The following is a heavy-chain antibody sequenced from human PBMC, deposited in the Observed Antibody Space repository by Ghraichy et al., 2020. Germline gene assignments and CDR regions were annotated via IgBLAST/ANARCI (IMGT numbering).Heavy chain of an antibody. CDR1: GYTFTNYY. CDR3: ARAMTTVAYNWFDP. Sequence: ALVKVSCKASGYTFTNYYMHWVRQAPGQGLEWMGIINPSAGSTTYAQKFQGRVTMTRDTSTSTVYMELSSLRSDDTALYFCARAMTTVAYNWFDPWGQGTLVTVSS. V-gene: IGHV1-46*01. J-gene: IGHJ5*02. D-gene: IGHD4-23*01. CDR2: INPSAGST.